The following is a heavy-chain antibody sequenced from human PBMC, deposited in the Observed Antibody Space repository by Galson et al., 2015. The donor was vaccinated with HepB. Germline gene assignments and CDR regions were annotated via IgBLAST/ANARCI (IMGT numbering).Heavy chain of an antibody. Sequence: SLRLSCAASGFIFNEYAMTWFRQAPGKGLEWVSFISGAADSTFYADSVRGRFTISRDNPKSTLYLQMNSLRAEDTATYYCAKDRPGGQDYWGQGTLVTVSS. CDR2: ISGAADST. V-gene: IGHV3-23*01. CDR3: AKDRPGGQDY. J-gene: IGHJ4*02. CDR1: GFIFNEYA.